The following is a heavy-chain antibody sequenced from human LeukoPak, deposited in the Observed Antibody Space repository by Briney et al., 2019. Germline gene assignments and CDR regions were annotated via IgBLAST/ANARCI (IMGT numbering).Heavy chain of an antibody. CDR2: ISAYNGHT. CDR3: ARDGHRRYHYDSSGREDAFDI. D-gene: IGHD3-22*01. CDR1: GYTFTNYG. V-gene: IGHV1-18*01. J-gene: IGHJ3*02. Sequence: ASVKVSCKASGYTFTNYGICWVRQAPGQGLEWMGWISAYNGHTKYAQKVQGRVTMTRDTSTSTAYMELRSLRSDDTAVYCCARDGHRRYHYDSSGREDAFDIWGQGTMVTVSS.